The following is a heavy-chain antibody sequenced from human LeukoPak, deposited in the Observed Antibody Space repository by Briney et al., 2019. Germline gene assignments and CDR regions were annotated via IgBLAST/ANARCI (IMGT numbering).Heavy chain of an antibody. Sequence: PSETLSLTCTVSGGSISSSSYYWGWIRQPPGKGLEWIGSIYYRGSTYYNPSLKSRVTISVDTSKNQFSLKLSSVTAADTAVYYCARVNCSSTSCYGMDVWGQGTTVTVSS. J-gene: IGHJ6*02. CDR1: GGSISSSSYY. V-gene: IGHV4-39*01. D-gene: IGHD2-2*01. CDR2: IYYRGST. CDR3: ARVNCSSTSCYGMDV.